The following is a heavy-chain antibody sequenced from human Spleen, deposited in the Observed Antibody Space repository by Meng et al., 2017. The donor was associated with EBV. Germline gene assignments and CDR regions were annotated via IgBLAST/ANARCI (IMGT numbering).Heavy chain of an antibody. CDR2: IYWDGNK. CDR1: GFSLSTHGLS. D-gene: IGHD5-18*01. J-gene: IGHJ4*02. V-gene: IGHV2-5*02. CDR3: AHRAGYSYGFSYFDS. Sequence: ITLKESGPTTVKPTQTLTLTCTFSGFSLSTHGLSVGWVRQPPGKALEWLALIYWDGNKHYRPSLRTRLTITKDTSKNQVVLSMTNVDPVDTATYFCAHRAGYSYGFSYFDSWGQGTLVTVSS.